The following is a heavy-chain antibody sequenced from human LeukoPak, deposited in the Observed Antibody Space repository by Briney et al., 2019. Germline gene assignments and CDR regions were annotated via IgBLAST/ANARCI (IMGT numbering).Heavy chain of an antibody. Sequence: GESLKISCKGSGYSFTSYWIGWVRQMPGKGLEWMGIIYPGDSDTRYSPSFQGQVTISADKSISTAYLQWSSLKASDTAMYYCARHIRRYYDFWSGYFADAFDIWGQGTMVTVSS. D-gene: IGHD3-3*01. CDR3: ARHIRRYYDFWSGYFADAFDI. CDR2: IYPGDSDT. J-gene: IGHJ3*02. V-gene: IGHV5-51*01. CDR1: GYSFTSYW.